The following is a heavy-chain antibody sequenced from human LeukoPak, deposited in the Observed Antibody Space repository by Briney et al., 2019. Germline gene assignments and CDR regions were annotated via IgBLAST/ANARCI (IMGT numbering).Heavy chain of an antibody. CDR3: AGSLPKSSGFD. D-gene: IGHD3-22*01. CDR2: VYYSGST. Sequence: SETLSLTCSVSGASISYYYWTWIRQAPGKGLEWIGYVYYSGSTNYNPSLKSRVTISLDTSKSQFSLKLISVTAADTAVYYCAGSLPKSSGFDWGQGTLVTVSS. V-gene: IGHV4-59*08. CDR1: GASISYYY. J-gene: IGHJ4*02.